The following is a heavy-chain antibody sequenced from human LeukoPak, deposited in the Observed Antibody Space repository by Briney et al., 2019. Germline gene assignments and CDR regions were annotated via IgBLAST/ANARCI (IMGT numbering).Heavy chain of an antibody. Sequence: GGSLRLSCAVSGFTFSDTYMTWIRQAPGKGLESLSYISSSGTDISYADSVKGRFTISRDNSKNTLYLQMNSLRAEDTAVYYCAKDSYYDYVWGIYRYTNQFDYWGQGTLVTVSS. CDR1: GFTFSDTY. CDR3: AKDSYYDYVWGIYRYTNQFDY. V-gene: IGHV3-11*01. D-gene: IGHD3-16*02. CDR2: ISSSGTDI. J-gene: IGHJ4*02.